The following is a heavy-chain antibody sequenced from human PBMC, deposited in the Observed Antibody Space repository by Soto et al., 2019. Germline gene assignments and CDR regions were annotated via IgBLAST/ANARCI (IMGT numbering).Heavy chain of an antibody. CDR1: GFTVSTNY. CDR2: LHGSGST. J-gene: IGHJ6*02. Sequence: EVQLVQTGGGLIQPGGSLRLSCVACGFTVSTNYLSWVRQVPGKGLEWVSVLHGSGSTSYADSVKGRFTISRDNARNTFYLQMNSLRVEDTAVYYCARKPPAAIQGWAYGMDVWGQGTTVTVSS. D-gene: IGHD2-2*01. V-gene: IGHV3-53*02. CDR3: ARKPPAAIQGWAYGMDV.